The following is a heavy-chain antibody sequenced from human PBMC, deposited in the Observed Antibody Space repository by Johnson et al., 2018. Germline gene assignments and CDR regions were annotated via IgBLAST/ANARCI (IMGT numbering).Heavy chain of an antibody. CDR3: ARETILVNCGGECYSGFDP. D-gene: IGHD2-21*01. CDR2: ISYDGSKK. Sequence: QVQLVQSGGGVVQPGRSLRLSCAASGFTFSRTAMHLVRPAPGKGLEWVAVISYDGSKKYYADSVKGRFTISRDNAKNTESLQMGSLRAEDTAVYYCARETILVNCGGECYSGFDPGGQGTLVTVSS. V-gene: IGHV3-30*14. J-gene: IGHJ5*02. CDR1: GFTFSRTA.